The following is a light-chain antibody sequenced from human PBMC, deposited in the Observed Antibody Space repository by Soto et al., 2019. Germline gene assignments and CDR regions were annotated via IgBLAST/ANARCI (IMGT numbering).Light chain of an antibody. Sequence: QAVVTQPPSASGSPGQSVTISRTGTSSDVGGYNYVSWYQQHPGKAPKLMISEVSKRPSGVPDRFSGSKSGNTASLTVSGLQAEDEADYYCSSFAGNNNLVFGGGTNLTVL. CDR3: SSFAGNNNLV. V-gene: IGLV2-8*01. J-gene: IGLJ2*01. CDR2: EVS. CDR1: SSDVGGYNY.